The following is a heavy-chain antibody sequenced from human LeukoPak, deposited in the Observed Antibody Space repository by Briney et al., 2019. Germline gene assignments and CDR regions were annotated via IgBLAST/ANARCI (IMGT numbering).Heavy chain of an antibody. D-gene: IGHD2-15*01. CDR1: GFISSSYG. CDR3: ARVLRYCSGGNCYSGGLGYMDV. CDR2: IRYDGSNK. V-gene: IGHV3-30*02. J-gene: IGHJ6*03. Sequence: GGSLRLSCAASGFISSSYGMHWVRQAPGKGLEGVAFIRYDGSNKYYADSVKGRFTHPRDNAKNSLSLQMNSLRAEDTAVYYCARVLRYCSGGNCYSGGLGYMDVWGKGTTVTISS.